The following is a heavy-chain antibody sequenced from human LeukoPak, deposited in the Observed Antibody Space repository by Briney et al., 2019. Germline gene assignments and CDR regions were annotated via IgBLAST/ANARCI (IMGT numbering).Heavy chain of an antibody. J-gene: IGHJ4*02. Sequence: PGGSLRLSCAASGFTVSSNYMSWVRQAPGKGLEWVSVIYSGGSTYYADSVKGRFTISRDNSKNTLYLQMNSLRAEDTAVYYCARDLFNYSNFGYWGQGTLVTVPS. CDR1: GFTVSSNY. CDR3: ARDLFNYSNFGY. D-gene: IGHD4-4*01. CDR2: IYSGGST. V-gene: IGHV3-66*01.